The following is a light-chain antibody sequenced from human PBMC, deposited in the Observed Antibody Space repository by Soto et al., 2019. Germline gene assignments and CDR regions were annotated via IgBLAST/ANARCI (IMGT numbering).Light chain of an antibody. CDR1: QGISSA. CDR3: QQFNSYPPLT. V-gene: IGKV1-13*02. J-gene: IGKJ4*01. CDR2: DAS. Sequence: AIQLTQSPSSLSASVGDRATITCRASQGISSALAWYQQKPGKAPKLLIYDASSLESGVPSRFSGSGSGTDFTLTISSLQPEDFATYYCQQFNSYPPLTFGGGTKVEIK.